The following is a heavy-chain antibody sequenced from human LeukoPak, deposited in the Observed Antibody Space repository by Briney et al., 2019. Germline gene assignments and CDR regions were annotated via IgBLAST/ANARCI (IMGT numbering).Heavy chain of an antibody. D-gene: IGHD5-24*01. V-gene: IGHV4-30-2*01. CDR3: ARVGSKGGYNYYYYFDY. CDR2: IYHSGST. CDR1: GGSISSGGYS. Sequence: PSETLSLTCAVSGGSISSGGYSWSWIRQPPGKGLEWIGYIYHSGSTYYNPSLKSRVTISVDRSKNQFSLKLSSVTAADTAAYYCARVGSKGGYNYYYYFDYWGQGTLVTVSS. J-gene: IGHJ4*02.